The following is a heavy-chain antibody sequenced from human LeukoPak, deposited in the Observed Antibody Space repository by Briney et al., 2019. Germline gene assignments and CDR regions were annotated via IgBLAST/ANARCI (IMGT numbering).Heavy chain of an antibody. CDR2: IKLDRSEK. V-gene: IGHV3-7*01. Sequence: AGGSLRLSCAASGFTFTNYWMSWVRQAPGKGLELVANIKLDRSEKYYVDSVKGRFTIARDNAKNSLNLQMNSLRAEDTAVYYCARLREIPVFGVVTTSTSYFDCWGQGTLVTVSS. CDR3: ARLREIPVFGVVTTSTSYFDC. D-gene: IGHD3-3*01. CDR1: GFTFTNYW. J-gene: IGHJ4*02.